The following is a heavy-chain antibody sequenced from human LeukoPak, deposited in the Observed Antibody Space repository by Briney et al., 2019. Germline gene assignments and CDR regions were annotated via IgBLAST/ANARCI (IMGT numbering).Heavy chain of an antibody. CDR1: GFTFSSYS. CDR2: ISSSSSTI. Sequence: GGSLRLSCAASGFTFSSYSMSWVRQAPGKGLEWVSYISSSSSTIYYADSVKGRFTISRDNAKNSLYLQMNSLRVEDTAVYYCARGSTSWPYYFDYWGQGTLVTVSS. V-gene: IGHV3-48*01. D-gene: IGHD2-2*01. J-gene: IGHJ4*02. CDR3: ARGSTSWPYYFDY.